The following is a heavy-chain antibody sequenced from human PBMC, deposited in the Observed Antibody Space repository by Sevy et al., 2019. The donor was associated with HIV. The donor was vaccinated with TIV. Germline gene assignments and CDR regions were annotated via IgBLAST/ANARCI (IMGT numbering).Heavy chain of an antibody. CDR1: GFTFSSYS. V-gene: IGHV3-21*01. CDR2: ISISSSYI. CDR3: ARDSPVDTYYYVASVFDY. Sequence: GGSLRLSCAASGFTFSSYSMNWVRQAPGKGLEWVSSISISSSYIYYADSVKGRFTISRDNAKNSLYLQMNSLRAEDTAVYYCARDSPVDTYYYVASVFDYWGQGTLVTVSS. J-gene: IGHJ4*02. D-gene: IGHD3-10*02.